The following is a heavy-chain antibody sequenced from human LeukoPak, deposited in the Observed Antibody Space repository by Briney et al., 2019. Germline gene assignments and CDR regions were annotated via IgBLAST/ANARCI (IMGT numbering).Heavy chain of an antibody. V-gene: IGHV3-7*02. CDR1: GFTFSSYW. CDR2: IKQDGSEK. Sequence: PGGSLRLSCAASGFTFSSYWMSWVRQAPGKGLEWVANIKQDGSEKYYVDSVKGRFTISRDNAKNSLYQQMNSLRAEDTAVYYCATAGAEVLLWFGEFGSFDYWGQGTLVTVSS. D-gene: IGHD3-10*01. J-gene: IGHJ4*02. CDR3: ATAGAEVLLWFGEFGSFDY.